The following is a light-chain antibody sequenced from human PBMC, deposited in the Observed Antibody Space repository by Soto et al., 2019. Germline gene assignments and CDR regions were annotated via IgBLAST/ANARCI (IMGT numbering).Light chain of an antibody. J-gene: IGKJ1*01. CDR1: QSVSSTY. V-gene: IGKV3-20*01. Sequence: EIVWTQSPGTLSLSPGERATLSCRASQSVSSTYLAWYQQKPGQAPRLLIYGASSRATGIPDRFSGSGSGTDFTLTVTRLDPEDFAVYYCQQYGTSPQTFGQGTKVEIK. CDR2: GAS. CDR3: QQYGTSPQT.